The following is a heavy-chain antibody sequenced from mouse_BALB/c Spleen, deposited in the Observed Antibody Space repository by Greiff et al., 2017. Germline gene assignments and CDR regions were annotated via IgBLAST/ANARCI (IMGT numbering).Heavy chain of an antibody. J-gene: IGHJ3*01. CDR2: IDPANGNT. Sequence: EVQLQQSGAELVKPGASVKLSCTASGFNIKDTYMHWVKQRPEQGLEWIGRIDPANGNTKYDPKFQGKATITADTSSNTAYLQLSSLTSEDTAVYYCARDGSREAWLADWGQGTLVTVSA. CDR1: GFNIKDTY. CDR3: ARDGSREAWLAD. V-gene: IGHV14-3*02. D-gene: IGHD1-1*01.